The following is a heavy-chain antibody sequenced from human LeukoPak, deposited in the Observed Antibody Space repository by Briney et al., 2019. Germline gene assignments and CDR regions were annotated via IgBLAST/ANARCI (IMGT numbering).Heavy chain of an antibody. J-gene: IGHJ4*02. CDR3: ASYGSVWYSSSWCSSFDY. Sequence: SETLSLTCAVYGGSFSGYYWSWIRQPPGKGLEWIGEINHSGSTNYNPSLKSRVTISVDTSKNQFSLKLSSVTAADTAVYYCASYGSVWYSSSWCSSFDYWGQGTLVTVSS. V-gene: IGHV4-34*01. CDR2: INHSGST. D-gene: IGHD6-13*01. CDR1: GGSFSGYY.